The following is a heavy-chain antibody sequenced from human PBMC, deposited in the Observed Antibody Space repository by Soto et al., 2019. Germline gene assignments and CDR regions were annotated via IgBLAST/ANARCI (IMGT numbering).Heavy chain of an antibody. V-gene: IGHV1-3*01. J-gene: IGHJ6*02. CDR3: AIAPGSGGMDV. CDR2: INAGNGNT. Sequence: QVQLVQSGAEVKKPGASVKVSCKASGYTFTSYAIHWVRQAPGQRLEWMGWINAGNGNTKYSQKFRGRVTITRDTSASTAYMELSSLRYEDTAVYYCAIAPGSGGMDVWGQGTTVTVSS. D-gene: IGHD3-10*01. CDR1: GYTFTSYA.